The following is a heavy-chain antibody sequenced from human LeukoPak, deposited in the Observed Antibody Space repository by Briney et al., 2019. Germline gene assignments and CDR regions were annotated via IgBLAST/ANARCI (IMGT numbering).Heavy chain of an antibody. Sequence: GASVTVSCKVSGYTLTELSMHWVRQAPGKGLEWMGGFDPEDGETIYAQKFQGRVTMTEDTSTDTAYMELSSLRSEDTAVYYCATSSLYGGNRDDAFDIWGQGTMVTVSS. V-gene: IGHV1-24*01. CDR2: FDPEDGET. J-gene: IGHJ3*02. CDR1: GYTLTELS. CDR3: ATSSLYGGNRDDAFDI. D-gene: IGHD4-23*01.